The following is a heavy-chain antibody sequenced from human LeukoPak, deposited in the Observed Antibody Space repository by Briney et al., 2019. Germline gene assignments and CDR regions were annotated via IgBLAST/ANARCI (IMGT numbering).Heavy chain of an antibody. J-gene: IGHJ6*02. Sequence: ASVKVSCKASGYSFTSYYMRCGPHAPGQGGECMGIINPSGGTTSYAQTFQGRVTMTRDTSTSTVYVELSSVRAQATAVYYCAIGTVTTLRNYYYHGMALWGQGSTVSVSS. CDR1: GYSFTSYY. CDR3: AIGTVTTLRNYYYHGMAL. CDR2: INPSGGTT. V-gene: IGHV1-46*01. D-gene: IGHD4-17*01.